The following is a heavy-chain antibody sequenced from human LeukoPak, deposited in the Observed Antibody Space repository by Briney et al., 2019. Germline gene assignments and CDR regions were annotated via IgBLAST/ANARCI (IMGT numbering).Heavy chain of an antibody. J-gene: IGHJ4*02. Sequence: GGSLRLSCAASGFTFSSYAMHWVRQAPGKGLEWVAVISYDGSNKYYADSVKGRFTISRDNSKNTLYLQMNSLRAEDTAVYYCARDPELPPVATFDYWGQGTLVTVSS. CDR3: ARDPELPPVATFDY. CDR1: GFTFSSYA. D-gene: IGHD1-26*01. V-gene: IGHV3-30-3*01. CDR2: ISYDGSNK.